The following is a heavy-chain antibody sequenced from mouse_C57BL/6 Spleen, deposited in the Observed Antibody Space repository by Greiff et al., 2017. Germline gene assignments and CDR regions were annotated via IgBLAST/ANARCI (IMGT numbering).Heavy chain of an antibody. J-gene: IGHJ4*01. V-gene: IGHV1-69*01. CDR1: GYTFTSYW. CDR3: ARIYYYAMDY. Sequence: QVQLQQPGAELVMPGASVKLSCKASGYTFTSYWMHWVKQRPGQGLEWIGEIDPSDNYTNYNQKFKGKSTLTVDKSSSTAYMQLSSLTSEDSAVYYCARIYYYAMDYWGQGTSVTVSS. CDR2: IDPSDNYT.